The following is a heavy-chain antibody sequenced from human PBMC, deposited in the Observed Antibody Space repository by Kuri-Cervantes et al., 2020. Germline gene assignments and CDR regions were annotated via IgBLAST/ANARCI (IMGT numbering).Heavy chain of an antibody. V-gene: IGHV3-30*04. CDR2: VSYDGSEK. CDR3: ARAFGGVYYYYGMDV. CDR1: GFTFSSYA. Sequence: GESLKISCAASGFTFSSYAIHWVRQAPGKGLEWVAFVSYDGSEKNYADSVKGRFTISRDNSKNTLYLQMNSLRAEDTAVYYCARAFGGVYYYYGMDVWGQGTTVTVSS. J-gene: IGHJ6*02. D-gene: IGHD2-8*02.